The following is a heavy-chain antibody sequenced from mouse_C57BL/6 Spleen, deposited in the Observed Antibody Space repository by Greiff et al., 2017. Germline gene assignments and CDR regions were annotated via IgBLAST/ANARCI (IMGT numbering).Heavy chain of an antibody. V-gene: IGHV1-76*01. CDR2: IYPGSGNT. Sequence: VQLQQSGAELVRPGASVKLSCKASGYTFTDYYINWVKQRPGQGLEWIARIYPGSGNTYYNEKFKGKATLTAEKSSSTAYMQLSSLTSEDSAVYFCATTAQAYWGQGTLVTVSA. CDR3: ATTAQAY. D-gene: IGHD3-2*02. CDR1: GYTFTDYY. J-gene: IGHJ3*01.